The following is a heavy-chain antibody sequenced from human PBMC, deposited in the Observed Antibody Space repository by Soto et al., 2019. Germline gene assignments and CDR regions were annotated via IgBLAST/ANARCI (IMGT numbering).Heavy chain of an antibody. CDR3: ARDQVPGLDAFDI. CDR2: ISRSAGNT. V-gene: IGHV3-21*01. J-gene: IGHJ3*02. Sequence: PGGSLRPSCAASGFTFSSYSMNWVRQAPGKGLEWVSSISRSAGNTYYADSVKGRFTISRDNAKNSMYLQMNSLRAEDTAVYYCARDQVPGLDAFDIWGQGTMVTVSS. CDR1: GFTFSSYS.